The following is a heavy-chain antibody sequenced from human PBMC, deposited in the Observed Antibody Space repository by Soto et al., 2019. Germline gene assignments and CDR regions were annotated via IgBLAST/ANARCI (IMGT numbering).Heavy chain of an antibody. V-gene: IGHV4-34*01. CDR1: GGSFSDYY. CDR2: INHSGST. CDR3: ARGKKVVGASDY. J-gene: IGHJ4*02. D-gene: IGHD1-26*01. Sequence: QVQLQQWGAGLLKPSETLSLTCAVYGGSFSDYYWSWIRQPPGKGLEWIGEINHSGSTNYNPSLKSRGTISVYTSKNQFSLKLSSVTAADTAVYYCARGKKVVGASDYWGQGTLVTVSS.